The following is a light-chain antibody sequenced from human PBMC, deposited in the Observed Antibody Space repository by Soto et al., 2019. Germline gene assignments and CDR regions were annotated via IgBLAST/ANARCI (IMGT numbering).Light chain of an antibody. J-gene: IGLJ1*01. CDR3: SSYTSSSTLYV. CDR1: SSDVGGYNY. CDR2: EVN. Sequence: QSVLAQPASVSGSPGQSITISCTGTSSDVGGYNYVSWYQQHPGKAPKLMIYEVNNRPSGVSNRFSGSKSGNTAPLTISGLQAEDEADYYCSSYTSSSTLYVFGTGTKVTVL. V-gene: IGLV2-14*01.